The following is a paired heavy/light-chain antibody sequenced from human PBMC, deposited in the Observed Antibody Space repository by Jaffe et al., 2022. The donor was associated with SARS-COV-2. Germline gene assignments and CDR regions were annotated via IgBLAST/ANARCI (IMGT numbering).Heavy chain of an antibody. V-gene: IGHV3-7*03. CDR3: ARADSTATPRGLWSSFGTSGKLGVDY. D-gene: IGHD2-15*01. Sequence: EVQLVESGGGLVQPGGSLRLSCAASGFTFSSYWMTWVRQAPGKGLEWVANIKQDGSEKYYVDSVKGRFTISRDNAKNSLYLQMNSLRAEDTAVYYCARADSTATPRGLWSSFGTSGKLGVDYWGQGTLVTVSS. CDR2: IKQDGSEK. CDR1: GFTFSSYW. J-gene: IGHJ4*02.
Light chain of an antibody. J-gene: IGKJ2*01. CDR1: QGIGND. CDR3: LQHNSYLYT. V-gene: IGKV1-17*01. Sequence: DIQMTQSPSSLPASVGDRVTITCRASQGIGNDLGWYQQKPGKAPKRLIYAASSLQSGVPSRFSGSGSGTEFTLTISGLQPEDFATYYCLQHNSYLYTFGQGTKLEIK. CDR2: AAS.